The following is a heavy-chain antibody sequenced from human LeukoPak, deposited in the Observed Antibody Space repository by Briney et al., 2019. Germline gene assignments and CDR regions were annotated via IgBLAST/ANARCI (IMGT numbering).Heavy chain of an antibody. J-gene: IGHJ4*02. CDR2: INHSGST. V-gene: IGHV4-39*07. D-gene: IGHD6-6*01. Sequence: SETLSLTCTVSGGSVSSGSYYWSWIRQPPGKGLEWIGEINHSGSTNYNPFLKSRVTISVDTSKNQFSLKLSSVTAADTAVYYCAGSSIAARPRRHFDYWGQGTLVTVSS. CDR3: AGSSIAARPRRHFDY. CDR1: GGSVSSGSYY.